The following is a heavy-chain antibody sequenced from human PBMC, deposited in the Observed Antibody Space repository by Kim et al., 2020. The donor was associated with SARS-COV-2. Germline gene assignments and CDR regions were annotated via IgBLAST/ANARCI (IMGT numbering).Heavy chain of an antibody. CDR1: GGSISSSNW. D-gene: IGHD3-10*01. Sequence: SETLSLTCAVSGGSISSSNWWSWVRQPPGKGLEWIGEIYHSGSTNYNPSLKSRVTISVDKSKNQFSLKLSSVTAADTAVYYCASAMVRGVIFDYWGQGTLVTVSS. V-gene: IGHV4-4*02. CDR3: ASAMVRGVIFDY. CDR2: IYHSGST. J-gene: IGHJ4*02.